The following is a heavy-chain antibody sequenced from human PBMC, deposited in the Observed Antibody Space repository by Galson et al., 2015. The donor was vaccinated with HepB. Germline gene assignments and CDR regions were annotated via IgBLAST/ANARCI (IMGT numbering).Heavy chain of an antibody. V-gene: IGHV4-34*01. D-gene: IGHD3-22*01. Sequence: SETLSLTCAVYGGSFSGYYWSWIRQPPGKGLEWIGEINHSGSTNYNPSLKSRVTISVDTSKNQFSLKLSSVTAADTAVYYCARGHRGGFDSSGYYSGRAFDIWGQGTMVTVSS. J-gene: IGHJ3*02. CDR1: GGSFSGYY. CDR2: INHSGST. CDR3: ARGHRGGFDSSGYYSGRAFDI.